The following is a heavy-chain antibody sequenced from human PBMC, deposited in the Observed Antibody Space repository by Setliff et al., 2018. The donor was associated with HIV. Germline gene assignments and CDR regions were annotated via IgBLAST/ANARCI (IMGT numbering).Heavy chain of an antibody. V-gene: IGHV4-34*01. CDR2: INHSGST. J-gene: IGHJ3*02. D-gene: IGHD1-7*01. CDR1: GGSFSGYY. CDR3: ARTGTTPSAFDI. Sequence: SETLSLTCAVYGGSFSGYYWSWIRQPPGKGLEWIGEINHSGSTNYNPSLKSRVTISVDTSKNQFSLKLSSVTAADTAVYYCARTGTTPSAFDIWGQGTMVTV.